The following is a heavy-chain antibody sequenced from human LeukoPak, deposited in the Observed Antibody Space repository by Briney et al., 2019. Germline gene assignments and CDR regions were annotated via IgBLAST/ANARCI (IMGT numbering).Heavy chain of an antibody. CDR2: IYQSGNT. V-gene: IGHV4-30-2*01. CDR3: ARVGNWFGP. D-gene: IGHD1-26*01. Sequence: SETLSLTCAVSGGSISSNAYSWSWIRQPPGKGLEWIGYIYQSGNTYYNPSLKSRVTISIGRSKNQFSLNLSSVTAAVTAVYYCARVGNWFGPWGQGTLVTVSS. CDR1: GGSISSNAYS. J-gene: IGHJ5*01.